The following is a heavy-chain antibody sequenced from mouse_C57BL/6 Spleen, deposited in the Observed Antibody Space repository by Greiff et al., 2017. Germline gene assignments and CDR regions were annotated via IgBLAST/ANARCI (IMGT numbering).Heavy chain of an antibody. V-gene: IGHV1-15*01. CDR2: IDPETGGT. CDR3: TRPIEDGYDGAY. J-gene: IGHJ3*01. Sequence: QVQLQQSGAELVRPGASVTLSCKASGYTFTDYEMHWVKQTPVHGLEWIGAIDPETGGTAYNQKFKGEAILTANKSSSTAYMELRSLTSEDSAVVCYTRPIEDGYDGAYWGHGTLVTVSA. CDR1: GYTFTDYE. D-gene: IGHD2-2*01.